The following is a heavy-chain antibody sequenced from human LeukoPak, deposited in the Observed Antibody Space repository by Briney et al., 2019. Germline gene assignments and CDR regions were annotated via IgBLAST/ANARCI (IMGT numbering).Heavy chain of an antibody. CDR2: IRYDGSDK. CDR3: AKFGGGGSNGYYYYYMDV. D-gene: IGHD3-16*01. J-gene: IGHJ6*03. Sequence: PGGSLRLSCAASGFTFSSYGMHWVRQAPGKGLEWVAFIRYDGSDKYYADSVKGRFTISRDNSRNTLYLQMNSLRAEDTAVYYCAKFGGGGSNGYYYYYMDVWGKGTTVTISS. CDR1: GFTFSSYG. V-gene: IGHV3-30*02.